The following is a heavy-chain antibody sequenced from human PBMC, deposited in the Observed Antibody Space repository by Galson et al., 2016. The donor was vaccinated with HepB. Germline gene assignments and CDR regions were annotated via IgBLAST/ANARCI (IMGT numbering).Heavy chain of an antibody. J-gene: IGHJ4*02. D-gene: IGHD6-6*01. CDR1: GFTFDDYA. CDR3: VKDRTPGRRGGFDS. Sequence: SLRLSCAGYGFTFDDYAMHWVRQAPGKGLEWVSGISWDDGFIAYADSVKGRFAISRDNAKNSLFLQMNSLRPEDTALYYCVKDRTPGRRGGFDSWGQGTLVTVSS. CDR2: ISWDDGFI. V-gene: IGHV3-9*01.